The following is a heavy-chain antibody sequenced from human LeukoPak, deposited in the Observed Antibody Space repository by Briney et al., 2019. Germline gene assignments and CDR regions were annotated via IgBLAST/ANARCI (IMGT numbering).Heavy chain of an antibody. CDR2: INSDGSST. V-gene: IGHV3-74*01. CDR1: GVAVSGYW. D-gene: IGHD4-17*01. Sequence: PGGSLRLSCAAFGVAVSGYWMNWVRQAPGKGLVWVARINSDGSSTSHADSVKGRFTISRDNAKNTLYLQTNSLRVDDTAVYYCARDPKYGDLDYWGLGTLVTVSS. J-gene: IGHJ4*02. CDR3: ARDPKYGDLDY.